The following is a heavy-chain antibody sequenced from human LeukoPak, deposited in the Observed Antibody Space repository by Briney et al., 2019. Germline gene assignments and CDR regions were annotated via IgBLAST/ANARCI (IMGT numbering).Heavy chain of an antibody. V-gene: IGHV3-9*01. Sequence: SLRXSCAASGFTFYDYVMHWVRHAPGKGREWGSGISWNSGSIVYADSVKGRCTISRDNAKNSLYLQMNSLRAEDTALYYCAKDKSPERLGAFDIWGQGTMVTVSS. CDR2: ISWNSGSI. J-gene: IGHJ3*02. CDR1: GFTFYDYV. CDR3: AKDKSPERLGAFDI. D-gene: IGHD1-1*01.